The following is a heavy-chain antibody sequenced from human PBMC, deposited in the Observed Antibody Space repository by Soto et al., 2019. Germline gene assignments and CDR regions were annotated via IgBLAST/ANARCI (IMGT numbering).Heavy chain of an antibody. CDR3: ARDQGYGDYVLGWFDP. CDR2: ISSTSSYI. J-gene: IGHJ5*02. V-gene: IGHV3-21*01. D-gene: IGHD4-17*01. CDR1: GFTFSSYS. Sequence: GGSLRLSCAASGFTFSSYSMNWVRQAPGKGLEWVSSISSTSSYIYYADSVKGRFTISRDNAKNSLYLQMNSLRAEDTAVYYCARDQGYGDYVLGWFDPWGQGTLVTVSS.